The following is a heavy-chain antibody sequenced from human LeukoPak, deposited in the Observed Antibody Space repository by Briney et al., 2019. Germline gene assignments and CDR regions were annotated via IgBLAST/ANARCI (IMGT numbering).Heavy chain of an antibody. J-gene: IGHJ4*02. CDR2: ISAYNGNT. CDR1: GYTFTSYG. CDR3: AAHGGSWASMLLDY. D-gene: IGHD2-15*01. Sequence: GASVKVSCKASGYTFTSYGISWVRQAPGQGLEWMGWISAYNGNTNYAQKLQGRVTMTTDTSTSTAYMELRSLRSEDTAVYYCAAHGGSWASMLLDYWGQGTLVTVSS. V-gene: IGHV1-18*01.